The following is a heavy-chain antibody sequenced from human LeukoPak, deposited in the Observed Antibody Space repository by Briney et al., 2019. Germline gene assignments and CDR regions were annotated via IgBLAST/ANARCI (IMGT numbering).Heavy chain of an antibody. D-gene: IGHD3-22*01. CDR2: IWYDGSHQ. J-gene: IGHJ4*02. CDR1: GFPFSGSS. V-gene: IGHV3-33*01. CDR3: ARGPPDSTAYFDY. Sequence: GGSLRLSCAASGFPFSGSSMHWVRQAPGKGLEWVAVIWYDGSHQYYADSVKGRFTISRDNSKNTLYLQMNSLRAEDTAVYYCARGPPDSTAYFDYWGQGTLVTVSS.